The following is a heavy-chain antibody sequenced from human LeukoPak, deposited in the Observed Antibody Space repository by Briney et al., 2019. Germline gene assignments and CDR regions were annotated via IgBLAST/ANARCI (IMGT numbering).Heavy chain of an antibody. CDR3: ATTLLRASTYMDV. CDR1: GITFSSYV. Sequence: GGSLRLSCAASGITFSSYVMSWVRQAPGKGLEWVSGISGSGGSTYYADSVKGRFTISRDNSKNTLYLQMNSLGAEDTAVYYCATTLLRASTYMDVWGKGTTVTVSS. CDR2: ISGSGGST. D-gene: IGHD1-1*01. V-gene: IGHV3-23*01. J-gene: IGHJ6*03.